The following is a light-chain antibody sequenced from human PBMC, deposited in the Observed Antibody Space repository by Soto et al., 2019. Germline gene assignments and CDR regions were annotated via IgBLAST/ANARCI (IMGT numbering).Light chain of an antibody. CDR3: QQYEAVVT. CDR2: GAS. Sequence: EIVLTQSPGTLSLSPGERATLSCRASQSLTNNYFAWYQQKPGRALRLLIDGASTRATGIPARFSVSGSGTDFTLTISRLEPEDVAVYYCQQYEAVVTFVQGTKVEI. J-gene: IGKJ1*01. V-gene: IGKV3-20*01. CDR1: QSLTNNY.